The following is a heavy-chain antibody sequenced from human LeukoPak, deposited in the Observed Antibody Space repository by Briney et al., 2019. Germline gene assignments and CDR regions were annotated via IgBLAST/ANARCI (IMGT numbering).Heavy chain of an antibody. Sequence: GGSLRLSCAASGFTFSSYSMNWVRQAPGKGLEWVSSISSSSSYIYYADSVKGRFTISSDNDKNSLYLQMNSLRAEDTAVYYCARPVSSGGDYWGQGTLVTVSS. J-gene: IGHJ4*02. CDR3: ARPVSSGGDY. D-gene: IGHD6-19*01. V-gene: IGHV3-21*01. CDR1: GFTFSSYS. CDR2: ISSSSSYI.